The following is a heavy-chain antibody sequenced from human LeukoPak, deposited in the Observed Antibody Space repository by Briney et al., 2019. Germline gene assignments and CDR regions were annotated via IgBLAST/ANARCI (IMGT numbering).Heavy chain of an antibody. J-gene: IGHJ4*02. D-gene: IGHD1/OR15-1a*01. CDR2: IYYSGST. Sequence: PSETPCLTCTVSGGSVSSGSYYWSWIRQPPGKGLEWIGYIYYSGSTNYNPSLKGRVTISLDTSKNQFALKLSSVTAADTAVYYCARSIIGTRSKFDYWGQGTLVTVSS. CDR3: ARSIIGTRSKFDY. V-gene: IGHV4-61*01. CDR1: GGSVSSGSYY.